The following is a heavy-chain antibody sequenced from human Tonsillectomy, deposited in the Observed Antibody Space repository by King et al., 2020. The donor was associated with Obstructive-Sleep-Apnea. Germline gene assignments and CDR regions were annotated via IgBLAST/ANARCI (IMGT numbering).Heavy chain of an antibody. CDR3: ARDRNWAFDI. CDR1: GFTFSHYS. V-gene: IGHV3-48*01. D-gene: IGHD1-14*01. CDR2: IISSGSDI. Sequence: VQLVESGGGLVQPGDSLRLSCAVSGFTFSHYSMNWFRQAPGKGLEWVSYIISSGSDIYYADSVKGRFTISRDNAQSSLYLQLHILPAEDTAVYFCARDRNWAFDIWGQGTMVTVSS. J-gene: IGHJ3*02.